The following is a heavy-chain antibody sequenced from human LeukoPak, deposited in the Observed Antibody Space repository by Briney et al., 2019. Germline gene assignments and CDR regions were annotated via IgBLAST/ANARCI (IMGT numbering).Heavy chain of an antibody. CDR1: GFTNSNSS. CDR3: AATSIRMVQRIIYYGKDV. Sequence: ASVKVSCKASGFTNSNSSVQWVRQARGQRPEWIGWIVVGTGKTNYAQRLQERVTITRDMSTGTVDMELGSLRSEDTAVYYCAATSIRMVQRIIYYGKDVWGQGTTVTVSS. CDR2: IVVGTGKT. J-gene: IGHJ6*02. V-gene: IGHV1-58*01. D-gene: IGHD3-10*01.